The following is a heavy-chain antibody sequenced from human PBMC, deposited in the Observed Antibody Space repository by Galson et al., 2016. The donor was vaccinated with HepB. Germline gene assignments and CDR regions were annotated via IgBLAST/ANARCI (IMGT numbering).Heavy chain of an antibody. V-gene: IGHV3-23*01. Sequence: SLRLSCAASGVTFSTYAMSWVRQAPGKGLEWVSAMSDSGGSTYYADSVKGRFTISRDNSKNTLYLQMNSLGAEDTAIYYCAVRYSSIWYFQHWGRGTLVSVSS. J-gene: IGHJ1*01. CDR3: AVRYSSIWYFQH. CDR1: GVTFSTYA. CDR2: MSDSGGST. D-gene: IGHD6-13*01.